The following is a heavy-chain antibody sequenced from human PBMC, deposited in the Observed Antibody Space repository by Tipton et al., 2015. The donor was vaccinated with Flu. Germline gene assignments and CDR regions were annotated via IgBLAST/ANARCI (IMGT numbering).Heavy chain of an antibody. Sequence: TLSLTCAVSGDSISSDFYWAWIRQFPGKGLEWIGTVSRTGSTIYNPSLKSRVTISIDISKNQFSLNMRSVTAADMAVYYCARRDYSNYVSEPKNWFDVWGRGSLVTVSS. CDR1: GDSISSDFY. V-gene: IGHV4-38-2*01. J-gene: IGHJ5*02. CDR3: ARRDYSNYVSEPKNWFDV. CDR2: VSRTGST. D-gene: IGHD4-11*01.